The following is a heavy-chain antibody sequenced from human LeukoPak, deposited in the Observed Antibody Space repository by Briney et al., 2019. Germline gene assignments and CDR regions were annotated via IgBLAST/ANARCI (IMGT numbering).Heavy chain of an antibody. D-gene: IGHD4-23*01. CDR2: ISSSSTM. J-gene: IGHJ4*02. Sequence: GGSLRLSCAASGFTFSSCSISWVRQAPGKGLEWVSYISSSSTMSYADSVKGRFTISRDNANNSLYLQMSSLRDEDTAVYYCARGGTSSSLAYWGQGTLVTVSS. V-gene: IGHV3-48*02. CDR1: GFTFSSCS. CDR3: ARGGTSSSLAY.